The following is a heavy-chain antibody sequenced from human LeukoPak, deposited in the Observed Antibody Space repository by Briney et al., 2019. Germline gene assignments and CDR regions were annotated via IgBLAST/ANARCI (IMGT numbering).Heavy chain of an antibody. Sequence: PGRSLRLSCATSGFTFTNYSMNWVRQAPGKAREWVSAGTGPGYTTYYADSVKGRFFMSREDSKTTVYLQMNSLRAEDTSIYYCAKGAEIDLWGQGTRVTVSS. CDR2: GTGPGYTT. D-gene: IGHD3-16*01. CDR1: GFTFTNYS. V-gene: IGHV3-23*01. CDR3: AKGAEIDL. J-gene: IGHJ5*02.